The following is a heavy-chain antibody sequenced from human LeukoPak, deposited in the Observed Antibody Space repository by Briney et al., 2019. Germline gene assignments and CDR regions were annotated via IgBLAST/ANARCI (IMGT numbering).Heavy chain of an antibody. D-gene: IGHD2-2*01. J-gene: IGHJ4*02. V-gene: IGHV3-48*04. CDR3: ARDLLNDEGSSYFFDQ. CDR2: ISQSSDRI. Sequence: GGSLRLSCAASGFTFSSDSMNWVRQAPGEGLEWVSYISQSSDRIYHADSVKGRFTISRDNAKNSLYLQMDSLRVEDTAVYYCARDLLNDEGSSYFFDQWGQGTLVTVAS. CDR1: GFTFSSDS.